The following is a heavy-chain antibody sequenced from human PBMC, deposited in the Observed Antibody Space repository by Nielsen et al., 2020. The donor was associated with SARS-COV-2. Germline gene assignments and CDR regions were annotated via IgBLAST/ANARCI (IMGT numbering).Heavy chain of an antibody. CDR3: ARDSSGTYRRVDY. D-gene: IGHD3-22*01. J-gene: IGHJ4*02. Sequence: ASVKVSCKASGGTFSSYAISWVRQAPGQGLEWMGLINPTNGGTTYAQKFLGTVTMTRDTSTSTVYMELSSLRSDDTAVYYCARDSSGTYRRVDYWGQGTLVTVSS. V-gene: IGHV1-46*01. CDR1: GGTFSSYA. CDR2: INPTNGGT.